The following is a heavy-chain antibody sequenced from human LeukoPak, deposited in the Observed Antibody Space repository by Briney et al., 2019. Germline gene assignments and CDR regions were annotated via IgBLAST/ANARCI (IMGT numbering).Heavy chain of an antibody. Sequence: GVSLRLSCTASGFAFRSYAMAWVRQARGKGLEWLSYISSSSKINYADSVKGRFTISRDNAKNSLYPQMISLRDEDTAVYYCARSANPGVHDFDPWGQGTLVTVSS. J-gene: IGHJ5*02. CDR1: GFAFRSYA. CDR2: ISSSSKI. CDR3: ARSANPGVHDFDP. D-gene: IGHD6-6*01. V-gene: IGHV3-48*02.